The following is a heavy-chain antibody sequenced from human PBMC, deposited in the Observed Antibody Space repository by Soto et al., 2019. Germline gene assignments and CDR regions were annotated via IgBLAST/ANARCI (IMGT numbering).Heavy chain of an antibody. V-gene: IGHV1-18*01. CDR3: ARGPEDIVVVLPARIRDHFYYYMDV. J-gene: IGHJ6*03. D-gene: IGHD2-2*01. CDR2: ISAYNGNT. CDR1: GYTFTSYG. Sequence: GASVKVSCKASGYTFTSYGISWVRQAPGQGLEWMGWISAYNGNTNYAQKLQGRVTMTTDTSTSTAYMELRSLRSDDTAVYYCARGPEDIVVVLPARIRDHFYYYMDVWGKGTTVTVSS.